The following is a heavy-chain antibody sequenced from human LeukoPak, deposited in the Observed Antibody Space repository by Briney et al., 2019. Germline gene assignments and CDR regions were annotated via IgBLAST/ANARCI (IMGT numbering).Heavy chain of an antibody. CDR1: GFSVGRNY. CDR2: IEADGRTT. V-gene: IGHV3-53*01. J-gene: IGHJ4*02. D-gene: IGHD2-2*02. Sequence: PGGSLRLSCAASGFSVGRNYMSWVRQAPGGGLVWVSRIEADGRTTNYAESVKGRFTISRDNSQNTLYLQMNSLKTEDTAVYFCAKRGYCSSSSCYRFDYWGQGILVTVSS. CDR3: AKRGYCSSSSCYRFDY.